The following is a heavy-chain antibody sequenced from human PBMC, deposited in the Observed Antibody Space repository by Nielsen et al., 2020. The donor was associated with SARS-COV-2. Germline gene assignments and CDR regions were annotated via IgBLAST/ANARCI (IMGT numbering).Heavy chain of an antibody. V-gene: IGHV4-39*01. D-gene: IGHD6-19*01. J-gene: IGHJ6*03. Sequence: WIRQPPGKGLEWIGTMYYSGSTYYNPSLKSRVTISVDTSKNQFSLKLSSVTAADTAVYYCARHYHSSGWYVRHYYYYMDVWGKGTTVTVSS. CDR2: MYYSGST. CDR3: ARHYHSSGWYVRHYYYYMDV.